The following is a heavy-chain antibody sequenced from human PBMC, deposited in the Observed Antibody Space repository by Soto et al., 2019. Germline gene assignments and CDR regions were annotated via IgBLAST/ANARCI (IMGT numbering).Heavy chain of an antibody. CDR2: IYSGGNP. J-gene: IGHJ4*02. V-gene: IGHV3-53*01. Sequence: EVQLVQSGGGLIQPGGSLRLSCAASGFSVGGNYMSWVRQAPGKGLECVSLIYSGGNPYYADSVKGRFTLSRDNSKNTLYLQMSSLRAEDTAVYYCARGPNSDCWGQGTLVTVSS. CDR1: GFSVGGNY. CDR3: ARGPNSDC. D-gene: IGHD2-21*01.